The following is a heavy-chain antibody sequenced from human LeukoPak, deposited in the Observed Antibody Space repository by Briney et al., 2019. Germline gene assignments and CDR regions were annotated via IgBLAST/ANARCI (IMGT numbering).Heavy chain of an antibody. V-gene: IGHV4-38-2*02. Sequence: PSETLSLTCTVSGYSISSGHYWGWIRQPPGKGLEWIGSIYHSGRTFYNPSLKSRVTISVDTSKNQFSLKLTSVTAADTAVYYCARRSGYSYGWGFGEYYFDYWGQGTLVTVSS. J-gene: IGHJ4*02. CDR1: GYSISSGHY. D-gene: IGHD5-18*01. CDR3: ARRSGYSYGWGFGEYYFDY. CDR2: IYHSGRT.